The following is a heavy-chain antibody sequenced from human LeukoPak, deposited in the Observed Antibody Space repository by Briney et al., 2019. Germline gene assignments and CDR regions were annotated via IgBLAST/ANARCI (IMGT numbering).Heavy chain of an antibody. V-gene: IGHV3-74*01. J-gene: IGHJ6*03. CDR2: INSDGSST. CDR1: GFTFSSYW. D-gene: IGHD3-16*01. CDR3: ARGPPVLSLYYMDV. Sequence: QPGGSLRLSCAASGFTFSSYWMHWVRQAPGKGLVWVSRINSDGSSTSYADSVKGRFTISRDNAKNTLYLQMNSLRAEDTAVYYCARGPPVLSLYYMDVWGKGTTVTVSS.